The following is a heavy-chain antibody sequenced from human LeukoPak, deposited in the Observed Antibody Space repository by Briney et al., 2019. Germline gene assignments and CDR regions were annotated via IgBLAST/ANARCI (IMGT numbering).Heavy chain of an antibody. J-gene: IGHJ4*02. CDR2: ISGSGGTT. D-gene: IGHD2-15*01. V-gene: IGHV3-23*01. Sequence: GGSLRLSCAASGFTFSSYSMNWVRQTPGKGLEWVSGISGSGGTTDYADSVKGRFTISRDNSKNTLYLQMNSLRAEDTAVYYRAKLTLGYCSGGRCFFDYWGQGTQVTVSS. CDR3: AKLTLGYCSGGRCFFDY. CDR1: GFTFSSYS.